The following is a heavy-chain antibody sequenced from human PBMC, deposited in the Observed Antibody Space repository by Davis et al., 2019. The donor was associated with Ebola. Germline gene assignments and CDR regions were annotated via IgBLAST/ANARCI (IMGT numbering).Heavy chain of an antibody. CDR1: AGSFSDYY. D-gene: IGHD3-10*01. V-gene: IGHV4-34*01. J-gene: IGHJ6*02. CDR3: ARVPYYGSGSYPAYYYYGMDV. Sequence: MPSETLSLTCAVYAGSFSDYYWSWIRQPPGKGLEWIGEINHSGSTNYNPSLKSRVTISVDTSKNQFSLKLSSVTAADTAVYYCARVPYYGSGSYPAYYYYGMDVWGQGTTVTVSS. CDR2: INHSGST.